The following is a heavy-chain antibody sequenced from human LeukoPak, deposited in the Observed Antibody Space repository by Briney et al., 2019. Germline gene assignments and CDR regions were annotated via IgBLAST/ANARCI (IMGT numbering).Heavy chain of an antibody. D-gene: IGHD1-26*01. CDR3: AREGGGSYSSTAAARGGFDY. Sequence: SETLSLTCAVYGGSFSGYYWSWIRQPPGKGLEWIGEINHSGSTNYNPSLKSRVTISVDTSKNQFSLKLSSVTAADTAVYYCAREGGGSYSSTAAARGGFDYWGQGTLVTVSS. V-gene: IGHV4-34*01. J-gene: IGHJ4*02. CDR2: INHSGST. CDR1: GGSFSGYY.